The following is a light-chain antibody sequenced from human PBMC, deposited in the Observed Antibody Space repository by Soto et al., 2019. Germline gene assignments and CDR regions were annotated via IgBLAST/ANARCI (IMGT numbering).Light chain of an antibody. J-gene: IGKJ4*01. Sequence: DIQLTQSPSFLSASVGDRVTITCRASQAISNYLAWYQQKPGKAPRLLIYGAFTLQSGVPSRFRGSGSGTEFTLTISSLQPEDFAVYYCQQYGSSPRLTFGGGTKVEIK. CDR1: QAISNY. CDR2: GAF. CDR3: QQYGSSPRLT. V-gene: IGKV1-9*01.